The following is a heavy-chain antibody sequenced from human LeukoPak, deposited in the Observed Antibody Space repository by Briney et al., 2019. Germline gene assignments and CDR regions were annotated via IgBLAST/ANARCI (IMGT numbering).Heavy chain of an antibody. CDR3: ARDPRRYYGSGSYSYYYYYYMDV. CDR2: ISAYNGNT. D-gene: IGHD3-10*01. J-gene: IGHJ6*03. V-gene: IGHV1-18*01. CDR1: GYTFTSYG. Sequence: ASVKVSCKAFGYTFTSYGISWVRQAPGQGLEWMGWISAYNGNTNYAQKLQGRVTMTTDTSTSTAYMELRSLRSDDTAVYYCARDPRRYYGSGSYSYYYYYYMDVWGKGTTVTISS.